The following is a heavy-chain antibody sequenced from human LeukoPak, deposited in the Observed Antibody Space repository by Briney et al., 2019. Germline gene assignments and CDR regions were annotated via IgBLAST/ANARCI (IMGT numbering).Heavy chain of an antibody. V-gene: IGHV1-46*01. Sequence: ASVKVSCKASGYTFTSYYMHWVRQAPGQGLEWMGIINPSGGSTSYAQKFQGRVTMTRDTSISTAYMELSRLRSDDTAVYYCARGPTNYDILTGYYSLYYFDYWGQGTLVTVSS. J-gene: IGHJ4*02. CDR3: ARGPTNYDILTGYYSLYYFDY. CDR2: INPSGGST. CDR1: GYTFTSYY. D-gene: IGHD3-9*01.